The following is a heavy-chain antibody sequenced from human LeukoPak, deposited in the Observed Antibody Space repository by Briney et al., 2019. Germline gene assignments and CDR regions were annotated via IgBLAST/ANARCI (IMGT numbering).Heavy chain of an antibody. CDR2: IKSKTDGGTT. D-gene: IGHD2-15*01. J-gene: IGHJ4*02. V-gene: IGHV3-15*01. Sequence: GGSLRLSCAASGFTFSNAWMSWVRQAPGKGLEWVGRIKSKTDGGTTDYAAPVKGRFTISRDDSKNTLYLQMNSLKTEDTAVYYCTTEAYCSGGSCQTPFDYWGQGTLVTVSS. CDR1: GFTFSNAW. CDR3: TTEAYCSGGSCQTPFDY.